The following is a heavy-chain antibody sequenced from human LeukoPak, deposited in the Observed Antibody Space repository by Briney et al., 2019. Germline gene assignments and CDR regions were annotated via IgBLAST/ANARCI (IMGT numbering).Heavy chain of an antibody. CDR3: ATDRVVVRGYYDY. CDR2: FDPEDGET. V-gene: IGHV1-24*01. D-gene: IGHD3-10*01. J-gene: IGHJ4*02. CDR1: GYTFTSYA. Sequence: GASVKVSCKASGYTFTSYAMNWVRQAPGQGLEWMGGFDPEDGETIYAQKFQGRVTMTEDTSTDTAYMELSSLRSEDTAVYYCATDRVVVRGYYDYWGQGTLVTVSS.